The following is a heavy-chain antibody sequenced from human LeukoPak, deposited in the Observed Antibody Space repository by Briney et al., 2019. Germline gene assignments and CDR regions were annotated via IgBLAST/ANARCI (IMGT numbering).Heavy chain of an antibody. CDR3: ARADLTVTTSLSPHSHYMDV. CDR2: ISAYNGNT. Sequence: GASVKVSCKASGYTFTSYGISWVRQAPGQGLEWMGWISAYNGNTNYAQKLQGRVTMTTDTSTSTAYMELRSLRSDDTAVYYCARADLTVTTSLSPHSHYMDVWGKGTTVTISS. V-gene: IGHV1-18*01. D-gene: IGHD4-17*01. CDR1: GYTFTSYG. J-gene: IGHJ6*03.